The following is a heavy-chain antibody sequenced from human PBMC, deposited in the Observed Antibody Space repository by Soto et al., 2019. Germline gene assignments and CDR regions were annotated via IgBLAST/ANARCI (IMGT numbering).Heavy chain of an antibody. D-gene: IGHD1-7*01. V-gene: IGHV3-30*18. Sequence: QVQLVESGGGVVQPGKSLRLSCAASGFTFNTYGMHWVRQAPGKGPEWVAVISNDGSNKYYADSVKGRFTISRDNSKNTLYLQMNSLRAEDTAVYYCANWYYPQSDWGQGTLVTVSS. CDR2: ISNDGSNK. CDR1: GFTFNTYG. J-gene: IGHJ4*02. CDR3: ANWYYPQSD.